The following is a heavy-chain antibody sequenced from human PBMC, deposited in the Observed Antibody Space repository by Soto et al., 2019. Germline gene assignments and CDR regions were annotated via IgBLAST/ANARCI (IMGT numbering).Heavy chain of an antibody. J-gene: IGHJ4*02. Sequence: PGGSLRLSCAASCFAFSDYSMNWVRQAPGKGLEWISYISRGATTIYYADSVKGRFTISRNDDKDSLYLQMNSLRAEDTAIYYCARDTVYDYWGLGALVTVSS. V-gene: IGHV3-48*01. D-gene: IGHD4-4*01. CDR3: ARDTVYDY. CDR2: ISRGATTI. CDR1: CFAFSDYS.